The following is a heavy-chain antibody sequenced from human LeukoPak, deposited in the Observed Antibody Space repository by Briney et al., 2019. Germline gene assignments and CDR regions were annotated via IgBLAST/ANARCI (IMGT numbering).Heavy chain of an antibody. V-gene: IGHV1-24*01. CDR2: FDPEDGET. D-gene: IGHD6-19*01. CDR3: ATDTIGGWARYFDY. Sequence: ASVKVSCKVSGYTLTELSMHWVRQAPGKGLEWMGGFDPEDGETIYAQKFQGRVTMTEDTSTDTAYVELSSLRSEDTAVYYCATDTIGGWARYFDYWGQGTLVTVSS. CDR1: GYTLTELS. J-gene: IGHJ4*02.